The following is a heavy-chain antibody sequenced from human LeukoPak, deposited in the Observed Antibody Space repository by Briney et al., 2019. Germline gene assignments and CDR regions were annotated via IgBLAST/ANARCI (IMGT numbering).Heavy chain of an antibody. CDR1: GGSIRSSYYY. Sequence: SETLSLTCTVSGGSIRSSYYYWGWIRQPPGKGLEWIGSIYDSGSTYYNPSLKSRVTISVDTSKNQFSLKLNSVTAADTAVYYCARHRIVVVPAATFDFWGQGTLVTVSS. CDR3: ARHRIVVVPAATFDF. J-gene: IGHJ4*02. D-gene: IGHD2-2*01. CDR2: IYDSGST. V-gene: IGHV4-39*01.